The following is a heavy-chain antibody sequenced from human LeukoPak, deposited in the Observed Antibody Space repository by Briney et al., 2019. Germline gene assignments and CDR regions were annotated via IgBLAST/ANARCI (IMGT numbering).Heavy chain of an antibody. J-gene: IGHJ3*02. D-gene: IGHD4-17*01. V-gene: IGHV4-39*01. CDR2: IYYTGST. CDR3: ARHRGLYDYGDAFDI. Sequence: SETLSLTCTVSSGSISRSSYYWGWIRQPPGKGLEWIGSIYYTGSTYYNPSLKSRVTISVDTSKNQVSLKLSSVTAADTAVYYCARHRGLYDYGDAFDIWGQGTMVTVSS. CDR1: SGSISRSSYY.